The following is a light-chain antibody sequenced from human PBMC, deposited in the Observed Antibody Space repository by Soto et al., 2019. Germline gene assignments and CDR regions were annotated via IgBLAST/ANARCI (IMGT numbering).Light chain of an antibody. CDR2: LGS. J-gene: IGKJ4*01. Sequence: DIVMTQSPLSLSVSPGEPASISCRSSQSLLRNNGRNYLDWYVQKPGQSPQLLIYLGSTRASGDPDMFSGSGSGADFTLLISRVEAADVGVYFCMQAQQTPRTFGGGTKVEIK. V-gene: IGKV2-28*01. CDR3: MQAQQTPRT. CDR1: QSLLRNNGRNY.